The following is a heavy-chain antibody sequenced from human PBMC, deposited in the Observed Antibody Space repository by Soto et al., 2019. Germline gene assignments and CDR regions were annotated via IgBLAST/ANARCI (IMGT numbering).Heavy chain of an antibody. CDR1: GGSISSGCYY. V-gene: IGHV4-31*03. CDR2: IYYSGST. J-gene: IGHJ5*02. D-gene: IGHD3-10*01. Sequence: SETLSLTCTVSGGSISSGCYYWSWIRQHPGKGLEWIGYIYYSGSTYYNPSLKSRVTISVDTSKNQFSLKLSSVTAADTAVYYCARAAATMVRGNWFDPWGQGTLVTVSS. CDR3: ARAAATMVRGNWFDP.